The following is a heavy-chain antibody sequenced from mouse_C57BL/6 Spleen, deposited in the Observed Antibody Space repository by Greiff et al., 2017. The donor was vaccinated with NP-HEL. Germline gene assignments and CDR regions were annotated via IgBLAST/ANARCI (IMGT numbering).Heavy chain of an antibody. CDR2: INPNNGGT. J-gene: IGHJ1*03. V-gene: IGHV1-26*01. Sequence: EVQLQQSGPELVKPGASVKISCKASGYTFTDYYMNWVKQSHGKSLEWIGDINPNNGGTSYNQKFKGKATLTVDKSSSTAYMELRSLTSEDSAVYYCAYYYGSPGWYFDVWGTGTTVTVSS. CDR1: GYTFTDYY. CDR3: AYYYGSPGWYFDV. D-gene: IGHD1-1*01.